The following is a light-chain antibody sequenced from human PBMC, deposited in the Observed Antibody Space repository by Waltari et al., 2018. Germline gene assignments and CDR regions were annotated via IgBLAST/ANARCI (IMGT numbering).Light chain of an antibody. J-gene: IGKJ1*01. CDR2: GAS. V-gene: IGKV3-20*01. Sequence: EIVLTQSPGTLSLSPGDRATLSCRVNQRVSSNYLGWYQQKPGQAPRVLIYGASSRATGIPDRFSGSGSGTDFTLTISRLEPEDVAVYYCQHYGASPPWTFGQGTKVEI. CDR3: QHYGASPPWT. CDR1: QRVSSNY.